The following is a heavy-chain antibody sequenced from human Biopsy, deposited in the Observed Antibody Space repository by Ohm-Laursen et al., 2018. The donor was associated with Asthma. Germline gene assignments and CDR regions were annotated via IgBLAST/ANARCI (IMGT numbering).Heavy chain of an antibody. CDR2: IYYSGST. J-gene: IGHJ5*02. Sequence: TLSLTCTVSGGSITSSSYYWSWIRQHPVTGLEWIGYIYYSGSTYYNPSLKSRVSTSLDTSKNQFSLSLTSVTAADTAVYYCARTTYGDDGFDPWGQGTLVTVSS. CDR1: GGSITSSSYY. CDR3: ARTTYGDDGFDP. V-gene: IGHV4-31*03. D-gene: IGHD4-17*01.